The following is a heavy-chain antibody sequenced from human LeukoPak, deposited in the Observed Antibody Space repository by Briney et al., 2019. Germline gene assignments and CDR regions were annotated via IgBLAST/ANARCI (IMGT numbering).Heavy chain of an antibody. V-gene: IGHV4-59*01. CDR3: VRDFDAWSAIDI. J-gene: IGHJ3*02. CDR2: ISYSGST. Sequence: SETLSLTCTVSGGSISSYYWSWIRQPAGKGLEWIGCISYSGSTKYNPSLKSRVSISLDTSKKQFSLHLSSVTAADTAIYYCVRDFDAWSAIDIWGQGTMVTVSS. CDR1: GGSISSYY. D-gene: IGHD3-3*01.